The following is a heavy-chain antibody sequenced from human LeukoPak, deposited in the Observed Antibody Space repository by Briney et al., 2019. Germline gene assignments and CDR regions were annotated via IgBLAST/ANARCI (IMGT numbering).Heavy chain of an antibody. CDR3: ARGLQYYDILTGYSGYYYTDV. Sequence: ASVKVSCKASGYTFTSYDINWVRQATGQGLEWMGWMNPNSGNTGYAQKFQGRVTMTRNTSISTAYMELSSLRSEDTAVYYCARGLQYYDILTGYSGYYYTDVWGKGTTVIVSS. CDR2: MNPNSGNT. D-gene: IGHD3-9*01. CDR1: GYTFTSYD. V-gene: IGHV1-8*01. J-gene: IGHJ6*03.